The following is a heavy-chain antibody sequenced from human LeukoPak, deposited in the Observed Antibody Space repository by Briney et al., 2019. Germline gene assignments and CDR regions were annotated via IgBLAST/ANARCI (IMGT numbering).Heavy chain of an antibody. Sequence: TSVKVSCKAAAFTFTSSAMQWVRQARGQRLEWIGWIVVGSGNTNYAQKFQERVTITRDMSTSTAYMELSSLRSEDTAVYYCAATAKYGMDVWGQGTTVTVSS. V-gene: IGHV1-58*02. J-gene: IGHJ6*02. CDR1: AFTFTSSA. CDR2: IVVGSGNT. CDR3: AATAKYGMDV.